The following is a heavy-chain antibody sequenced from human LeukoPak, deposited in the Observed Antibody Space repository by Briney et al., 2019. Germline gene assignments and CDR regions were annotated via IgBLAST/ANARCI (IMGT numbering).Heavy chain of an antibody. J-gene: IGHJ4*02. V-gene: IGHV4-34*01. Sequence: ETLSLTCAVYGGSFSGYYWSWIRQPPGKGLEWIGEINHSGSTNYNPSLKSRVTISVDTSKTQFSLKLSSVTAADTAVYYCARGQKSGYYYNYWGQGTLVTVSS. CDR3: ARGQKSGYYYNY. CDR1: GGSFSGYY. D-gene: IGHD3-22*01. CDR2: INHSGST.